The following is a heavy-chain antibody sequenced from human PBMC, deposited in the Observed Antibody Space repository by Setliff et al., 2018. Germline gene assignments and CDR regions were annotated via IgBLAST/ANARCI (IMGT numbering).Heavy chain of an antibody. J-gene: IGHJ6*03. D-gene: IGHD2-2*01. Sequence: ASVNVSCKASGYTFTSYAMHWVRQAPGQRLEWMGWINAGNGNTEYSQKFQGRVTITRDTSASTAYMELSSLRSEDTAVYYCARDGFEIVVVPAAIYYYYYMDVWGKGTTVTVSS. CDR2: INAGNGNT. V-gene: IGHV1-3*01. CDR3: ARDGFEIVVVPAAIYYYYYMDV. CDR1: GYTFTSYA.